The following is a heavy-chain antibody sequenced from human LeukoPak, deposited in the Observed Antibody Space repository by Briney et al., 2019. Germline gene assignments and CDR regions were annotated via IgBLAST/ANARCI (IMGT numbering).Heavy chain of an antibody. D-gene: IGHD6-13*01. CDR1: GYTFTTYY. J-gene: IGHJ4*02. CDR2: INPGGGA. CDR3: ARSFGSSSWYFSVGY. Sequence: ASVKVSCKALGYTFTTYYIHWVRQAPGQGLEWMGVINPGGGAVSAQMFQDRLTMTADTSASTLFMELSSLTSEDTAIYYCARSFGSSSWYFSVGYWGQGTLVTVSS. V-gene: IGHV1-46*01.